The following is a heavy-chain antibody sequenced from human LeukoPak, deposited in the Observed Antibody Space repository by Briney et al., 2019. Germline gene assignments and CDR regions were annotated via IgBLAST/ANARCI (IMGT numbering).Heavy chain of an antibody. D-gene: IGHD3-10*01. CDR3: ARAPSMVRGVPNWFDP. CDR2: MIPIFGTE. V-gene: IGHV1-69*06. Sequence: SMKDSCKACGDSFISSVFSWLRQVPGQGLEWMGGMIPIFGTENYAQKLQGRVTITADMSATTVYLEVSSLRSDDTAVYFCARAPSMVRGVPNWFDPWGQGTLITVSS. CDR1: GDSFISSV. J-gene: IGHJ5*02.